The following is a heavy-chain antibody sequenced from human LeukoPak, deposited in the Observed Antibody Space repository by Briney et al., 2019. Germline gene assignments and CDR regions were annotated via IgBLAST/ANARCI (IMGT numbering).Heavy chain of an antibody. Sequence: PGGSLRLSCAASGFTFTSYGISWVRQAPGQGLEWMGWISAYNGNTNHAQKLQGRVTMTTDTSTSTAYMELRSLRSDDTAVYYCAREMTTVTRRGFDYWGQGTLVTVSS. CDR1: GFTFTSYG. D-gene: IGHD4-17*01. J-gene: IGHJ4*02. CDR2: ISAYNGNT. V-gene: IGHV1-18*01. CDR3: AREMTTVTRRGFDY.